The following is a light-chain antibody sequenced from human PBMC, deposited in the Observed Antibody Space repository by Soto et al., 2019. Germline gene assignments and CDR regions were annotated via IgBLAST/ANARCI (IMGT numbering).Light chain of an antibody. J-gene: IGKJ2*01. V-gene: IGKV1-39*01. Sequence: DIQMTQSPSSLSASVGDRVTITCRASQSISSYLNWYQQKPGKAPKLLIYAASSLQSGVPSRFSGSGSGTDFTLTISSLQPEDFATYYCTKSYSTLYAFGQGTRLEIK. CDR1: QSISSY. CDR2: AAS. CDR3: TKSYSTLYA.